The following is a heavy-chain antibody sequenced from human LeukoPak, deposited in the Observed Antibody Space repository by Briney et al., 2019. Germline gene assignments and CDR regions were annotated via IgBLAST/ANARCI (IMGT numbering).Heavy chain of an antibody. CDR1: GFTFSSYA. V-gene: IGHV3-9*01. J-gene: IGHJ4*02. D-gene: IGHD6-13*01. CDR2: ISWSSGSI. Sequence: GGSLRLSCAASGFTFSSYAMSWVRQAPGKGLEWVSGISWSSGSIGYADSVKGRFTISRDNAKNSLYLQMNSLRAEDTALYYCAKDIAAAGEVFDYWGQGTLVTVSS. CDR3: AKDIAAAGEVFDY.